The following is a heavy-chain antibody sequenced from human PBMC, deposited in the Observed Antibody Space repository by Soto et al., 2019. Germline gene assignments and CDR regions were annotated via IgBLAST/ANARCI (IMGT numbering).Heavy chain of an antibody. D-gene: IGHD3-10*01. V-gene: IGHV3-21*01. CDR1: GFTFMTYT. Sequence: LRLSCISSGFTFMTYTMNWVRQSPGKWLEWVSGIRGFSPYTFYAESVKGRFTISRDNAKNSLYLQMNSLRAEDTAVYYCARDRGYDAHDYYYNAMDVWGQGTTVTVSS. CDR3: ARDRGYDAHDYYYNAMDV. J-gene: IGHJ6*02. CDR2: IRGFSPYT.